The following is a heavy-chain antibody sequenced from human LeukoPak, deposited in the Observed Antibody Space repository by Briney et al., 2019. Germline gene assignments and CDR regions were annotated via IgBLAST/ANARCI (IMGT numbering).Heavy chain of an antibody. CDR1: GFTFSYYS. CDR2: ISYDGSNK. CDR3: AKPPNYNGSGNELYDT. J-gene: IGHJ5*02. V-gene: IGHV3-30*18. D-gene: IGHD3-10*01. Sequence: PGGSLRLSCAAYGFTFSYYSMHWVRQAPGKGLEWVAFISYDGSNKYYADSVKGRFTISRDNSKSPLYLQMNSLRAEDTAVYYCAKPPNYNGSGNELYDTWGQGTLVTVSS.